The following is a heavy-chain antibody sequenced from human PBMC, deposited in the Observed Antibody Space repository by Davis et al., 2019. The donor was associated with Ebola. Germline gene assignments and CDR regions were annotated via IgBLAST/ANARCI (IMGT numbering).Heavy chain of an antibody. V-gene: IGHV3-20*04. CDR2: INWNAGRT. Sequence: PGGSLRLSCAASGFTFDDYGMSWVRQAPGKGLEWVSGINWNAGRTGYADSVKGRFTISRDNAKNSLYLQMNSLRAGDTALYYCAREYSSGWYYFDYWGQGTLVTVSS. CDR1: GFTFDDYG. D-gene: IGHD6-19*01. J-gene: IGHJ4*02. CDR3: AREYSSGWYYFDY.